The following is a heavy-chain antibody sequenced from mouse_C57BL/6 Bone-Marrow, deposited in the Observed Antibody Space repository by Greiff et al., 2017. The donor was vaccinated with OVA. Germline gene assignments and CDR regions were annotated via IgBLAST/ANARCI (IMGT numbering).Heavy chain of an antibody. J-gene: IGHJ1*03. CDR3: ARPLPCQNNYWDFDV. CDR1: GFTFSSYG. V-gene: IGHV5-6*01. D-gene: IGHD5-2*01. Sequence: EVQRVESGGDLVKPGASLKLSCAASGFTFSSYGMPWVRQTPDKRLEWVATISSGGSYTYYPDSVKGRSTITRDNAKNTLYLQLSSLKSEDTAMYYCARPLPCQNNYWDFDVWGTGTTVTVSS. CDR2: ISSGGSYT.